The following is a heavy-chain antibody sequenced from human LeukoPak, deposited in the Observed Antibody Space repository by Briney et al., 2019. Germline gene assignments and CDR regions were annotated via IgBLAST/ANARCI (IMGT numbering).Heavy chain of an antibody. V-gene: IGHV1-8*01. J-gene: IGHJ3*02. CDR1: GYTFTSYD. Sequence: ASVKVSCRASGYTFTSYDINWVRQATGQGLEWMGWMNPNSGNAGYAQKFQGRVTMTRNTSISTAYMELSSLRSEDTAVYYCARSPLRFLEWLPSDAFDIWGQGTMVTVSS. CDR2: MNPNSGNA. CDR3: ARSPLRFLEWLPSDAFDI. D-gene: IGHD3-3*01.